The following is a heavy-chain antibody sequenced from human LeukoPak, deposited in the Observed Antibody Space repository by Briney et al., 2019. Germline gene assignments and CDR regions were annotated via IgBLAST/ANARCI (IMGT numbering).Heavy chain of an antibody. CDR3: ARIRGAFDM. J-gene: IGHJ3*02. D-gene: IGHD3-10*01. V-gene: IGHV3-7*05. CDR2: IHQGGSEK. Sequence: PGGSLRLSCAASGLTFTTYWMTWVRQAPGKGLEWVANIHQGGSEKYYADSVRGRLTISRDNAKNSVFLQMNSLRAEDTAVYYCARIRGAFDMWGQGTMVTVSS. CDR1: GLTFTTYW.